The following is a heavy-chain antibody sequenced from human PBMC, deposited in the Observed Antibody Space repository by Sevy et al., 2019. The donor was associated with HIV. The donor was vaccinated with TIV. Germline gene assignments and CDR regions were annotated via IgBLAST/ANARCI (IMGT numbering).Heavy chain of an antibody. V-gene: IGHV3-23*01. J-gene: IGHJ4*02. CDR3: AKAPRSGSFYYFDY. D-gene: IGHD6-13*01. CDR2: ISGSGGST. CDR1: GFTFSSYA. Sequence: GGSLRLSCAASGFTFSSYAMSWVRQAPGKGLEWVSAISGSGGSTYYADSVKGRFTISRDNSKNTLYLQMNSLRAEDTALYYCAKAPRSGSFYYFDYWGQGTLVTVSS.